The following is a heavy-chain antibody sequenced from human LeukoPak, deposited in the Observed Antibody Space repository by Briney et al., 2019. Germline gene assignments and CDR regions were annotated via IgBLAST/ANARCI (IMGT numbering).Heavy chain of an antibody. CDR1: GFTFSSYA. CDR3: ARDLSNMIVVVRGVFDY. J-gene: IGHJ4*02. D-gene: IGHD3-22*01. V-gene: IGHV3-30-3*01. Sequence: GGSLRLSCAASGFTFSSYAMHWVRQAPGKGLEWVAVISYDGSNKYYADSVKGRFTISRDNSKNTLYLHMNSLSAEDTAVYYGARDLSNMIVVVRGVFDYWGQGTLVTVSS. CDR2: ISYDGSNK.